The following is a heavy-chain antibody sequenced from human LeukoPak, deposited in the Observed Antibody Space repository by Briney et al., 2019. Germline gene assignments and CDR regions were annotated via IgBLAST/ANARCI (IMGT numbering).Heavy chain of an antibody. CDR3: ARDPLYSSSWPWYFDL. D-gene: IGHD6-13*01. CDR1: GFTFSSYS. J-gene: IGHJ2*01. Sequence: GGSLRLSCAASGFTFSSYSMNWVRQAPGKGLEWVSSISSSSSYIYYADSVKGRLTISRDNAKNSLYLQMNSLRAEDTAVYYCARDPLYSSSWPWYFDLWGGGTLVTVSS. V-gene: IGHV3-21*01. CDR2: ISSSSSYI.